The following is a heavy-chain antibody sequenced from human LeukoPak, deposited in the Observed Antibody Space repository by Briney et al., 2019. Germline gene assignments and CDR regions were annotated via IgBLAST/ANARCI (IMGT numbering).Heavy chain of an antibody. CDR1: GFTFSSYG. V-gene: IGHV3-21*01. CDR3: ARDRTAAGTDY. CDR2: ISSSSSYI. Sequence: GGSLRLSCAASGFTFSSYGMHWVRQAPGKGLEWVSSISSSSSYIYYADSVKGRFTISRDNAKNSLYLQMNSLRAEDTAVYYCARDRTAAGTDYWGQGTLVTVSS. J-gene: IGHJ4*02. D-gene: IGHD6-13*01.